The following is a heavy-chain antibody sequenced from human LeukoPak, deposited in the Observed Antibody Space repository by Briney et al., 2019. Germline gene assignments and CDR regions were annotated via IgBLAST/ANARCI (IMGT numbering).Heavy chain of an antibody. V-gene: IGHV3-21*01. CDR1: GFTFSSYS. Sequence: GGSLRLSCAVSGFTFSSYSMNWVRQAPGKGLEWVSSISSSSSYIYYADSVKGRFTISRDNAKNSLYLQMNSPRAEDTAVYYCARGLRGFGEFPDYWGQGTLVTVSS. J-gene: IGHJ4*02. CDR3: ARGLRGFGEFPDY. CDR2: ISSSSSYI. D-gene: IGHD3-10*01.